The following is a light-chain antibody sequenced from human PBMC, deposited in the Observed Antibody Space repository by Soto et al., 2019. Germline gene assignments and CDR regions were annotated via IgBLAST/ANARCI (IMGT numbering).Light chain of an antibody. V-gene: IGKV3-20*01. Sequence: EIMLTQSPGTLSLSPGERATLSCRASQSVSIYLAWYQQKPGQAPRLLIYGASSRATGIPDRFSGSGSGTDFTLTISRLEPEDFAVYYCHQYDSWTFGQGTKVDNK. CDR1: QSVSIY. J-gene: IGKJ1*01. CDR3: HQYDSWT. CDR2: GAS.